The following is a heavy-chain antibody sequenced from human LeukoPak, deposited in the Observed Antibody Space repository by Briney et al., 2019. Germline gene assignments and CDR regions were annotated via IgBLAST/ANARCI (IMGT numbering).Heavy chain of an antibody. Sequence: GGSLRLSCAASGFSFSSYWMHWVRQTPGRGLMWVSRINSDGSSTTYADYVKGRFTISRDNAKNTLYLQMNSLRAEDTAVYYCARLMSVAAAWFDPWGQGTLVTVSS. V-gene: IGHV3-74*01. J-gene: IGHJ5*02. D-gene: IGHD6-13*01. CDR1: GFSFSSYW. CDR3: ARLMSVAAAWFDP. CDR2: INSDGSST.